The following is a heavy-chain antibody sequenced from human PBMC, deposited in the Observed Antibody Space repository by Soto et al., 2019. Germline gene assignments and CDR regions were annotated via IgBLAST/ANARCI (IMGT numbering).Heavy chain of an antibody. CDR1: GYTFTSSY. D-gene: IGHD3-3*01. V-gene: IGHV1-3*01. J-gene: IGHJ5*02. CDR2: INAGNGNT. CDR3: ARWWSGSRQGFDP. Sequence: ASVKVSCKASGYTFTSSYMHWVRQAPGQRLEWMGWINAGNGNTKYSQKFQGRVTITRDTSASTAYMELSSLRSEDTAVYYCARWWSGSRQGFDPWGQGTLVTVSS.